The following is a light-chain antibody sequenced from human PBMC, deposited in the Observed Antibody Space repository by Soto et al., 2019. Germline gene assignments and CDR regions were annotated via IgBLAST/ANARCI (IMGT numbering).Light chain of an antibody. CDR2: DAS. Sequence: DIQMTQSPSTLSASVGDRVTITCRASQSISSWLAWYQQKPGKAPMLLIYDASSLESGVPSRFSGSGSGTEFTLTISSLQPDDFATYYCQQYNSYPYTFRQGTKLEIK. V-gene: IGKV1-5*01. CDR3: QQYNSYPYT. J-gene: IGKJ2*01. CDR1: QSISSW.